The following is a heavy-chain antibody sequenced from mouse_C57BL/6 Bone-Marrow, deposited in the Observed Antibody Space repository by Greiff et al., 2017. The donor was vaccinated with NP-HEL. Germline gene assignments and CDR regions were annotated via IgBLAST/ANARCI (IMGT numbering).Heavy chain of an antibody. CDR3: ARCYYYGSRGD. Sequence: VQLQQPGAELVKPGASVKLSCKASGYTFPSYWMQWVKQRPGQGLEWIGEIDPSDSYTNYNQKFKGKATVTVDTSSSTAYMQLSSLTSEDSAVYYCARCYYYGSRGDWGQGTTLTVAS. CDR2: IDPSDSYT. J-gene: IGHJ2*01. D-gene: IGHD1-1*01. V-gene: IGHV1-50*01. CDR1: GYTFPSYW.